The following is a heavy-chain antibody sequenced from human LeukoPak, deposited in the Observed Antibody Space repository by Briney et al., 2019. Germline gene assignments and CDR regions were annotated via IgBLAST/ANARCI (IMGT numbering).Heavy chain of an antibody. D-gene: IGHD1-26*01. CDR3: ARRIVGATVDY. V-gene: IGHV4-39*01. CDR1: GGSISSSSYY. Sequence: PSETLSLTCTVSGGSISSSSYYWGWIRQPPGKGLEWIGSIYYSGSTYYNPSLKSRVTISVDTSKNQFSLKLSSVTAADTAVYYCARRIVGATVDYWGQGTLATVSS. CDR2: IYYSGST. J-gene: IGHJ4*02.